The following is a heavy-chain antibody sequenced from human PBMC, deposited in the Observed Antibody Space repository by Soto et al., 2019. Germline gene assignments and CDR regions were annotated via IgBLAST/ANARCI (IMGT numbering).Heavy chain of an antibody. CDR2: ISYDGSNK. V-gene: IGHV3-30*18. CDR3: AKDGWRLTYYDFWSGYYTVPGGMDV. J-gene: IGHJ6*02. D-gene: IGHD3-3*01. Sequence: QVQLVESGGGVVQPGRSLRLSCAASGFTFSSYGVHWVRQAPGKGLEWVAVISYDGSNKYYADSVKGRFTISRDNSKNTLYLQMNSLRAEDTAVYYCAKDGWRLTYYDFWSGYYTVPGGMDVWGQGTTVTVSS. CDR1: GFTFSSYG.